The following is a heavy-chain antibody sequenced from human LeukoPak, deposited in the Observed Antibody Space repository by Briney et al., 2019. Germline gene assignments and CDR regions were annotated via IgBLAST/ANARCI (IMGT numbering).Heavy chain of an antibody. CDR2: INTNTGNP. V-gene: IGHV7-4-1*02. CDR3: ARGGIEEYYYDSSGYLEYFQH. J-gene: IGHJ1*01. Sequence: ASVKVSCKASGYTFTSYAMNWVRQAPGQGLEWMGWINTNTGNPTYAQGFTGRFVFSLDTSVSTAYLQISSLKAEDTAVYYCARGGIEEYYYDSSGYLEYFQHWGQGTLVTVSS. CDR1: GYTFTSYA. D-gene: IGHD3-22*01.